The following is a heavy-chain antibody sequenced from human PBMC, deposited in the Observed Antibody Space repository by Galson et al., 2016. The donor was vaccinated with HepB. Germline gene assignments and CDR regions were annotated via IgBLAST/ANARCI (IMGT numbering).Heavy chain of an antibody. CDR1: GFSLNSYAVG. CDR3: SHSRRSAMARRATGYDSMDV. Sequence: PALVKPTQTLTLTCTFSGFSLNSYAVGVGWMRQPPGKAPEWLALIYWDDDKGYSPSLESRLSIREDTSKNQVVLTLTNMDPVDTATYYCSHSRRSAMARRATGYDSMDVGGQGTAVTVSS. V-gene: IGHV2-5*02. D-gene: IGHD3-10*01. J-gene: IGHJ6*02. CDR2: IYWDDDK.